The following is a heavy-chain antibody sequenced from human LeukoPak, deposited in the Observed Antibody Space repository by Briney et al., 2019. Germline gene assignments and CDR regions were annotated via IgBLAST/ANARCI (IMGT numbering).Heavy chain of an antibody. CDR3: AEGGESVTHFDY. CDR2: ISGSGGST. CDR1: GFTFSSYA. J-gene: IGHJ4*02. Sequence: GGSLRLSCAASGFTFSSYAMSWVRQAPGKGLEWVSAISGSGGSTYYADSVKGRFTISRDNSKNTLYLQMNSLRAEDTAVYYCAEGGESVTHFDYWGQGTLVTVSS. V-gene: IGHV3-23*01. D-gene: IGHD4-17*01.